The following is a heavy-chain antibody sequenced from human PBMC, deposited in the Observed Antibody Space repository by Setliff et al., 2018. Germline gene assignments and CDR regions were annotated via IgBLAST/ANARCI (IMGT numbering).Heavy chain of an antibody. J-gene: IGHJ3*02. CDR2: IGGRGIST. D-gene: IGHD5-18*01. CDR1: GFTFGDFA. CDR3: TFARDGYDVFDI. Sequence: PGGSLRLSCAASGFTFGDFAMTWVRQAPGKGLEWVSGIGGRGISTYYADSVKGRFIISRDNSENTLYLQMNSLRAEDTAIYYCTFARDGYDVFDIWGQGTMVTVSS. V-gene: IGHV3-23*01.